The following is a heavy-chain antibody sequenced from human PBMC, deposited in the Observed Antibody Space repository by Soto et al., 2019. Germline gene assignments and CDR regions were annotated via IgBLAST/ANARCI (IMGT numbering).Heavy chain of an antibody. CDR1: GFTFSSYG. Sequence: QVQLVESGGGVVQPGRSPRLSCAASGFTFSSYGMHWVRQAPGKGLEWVAVIWYDGSNKYYADSVKGRFTISRDNSKNTLYLQMNSLRAEDTAVYYCARGKDRGVVVVAASDLDYWGQGTLVTVSS. V-gene: IGHV3-33*01. D-gene: IGHD2-15*01. CDR2: IWYDGSNK. CDR3: ARGKDRGVVVVAASDLDY. J-gene: IGHJ4*02.